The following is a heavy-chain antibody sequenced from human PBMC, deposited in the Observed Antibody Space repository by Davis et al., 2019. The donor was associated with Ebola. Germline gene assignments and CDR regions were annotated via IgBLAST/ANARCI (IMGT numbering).Heavy chain of an antibody. CDR2: IYPGDSDT. D-gene: IGHD6-13*01. J-gene: IGHJ4*02. V-gene: IGHV5-51*01. CDR3: ARPGGQQLVEAYFDY. CDR1: GYSFTSYW. Sequence: PGGSLRLSCKGSGYSFTSYWIGWVRQMPGKGLEWMGIIYPGDSDTRYSPSFQGQVTISADKSISTAYLQWSSLKASDTAMYYCARPGGQQLVEAYFDYWGQGTLVTVSS.